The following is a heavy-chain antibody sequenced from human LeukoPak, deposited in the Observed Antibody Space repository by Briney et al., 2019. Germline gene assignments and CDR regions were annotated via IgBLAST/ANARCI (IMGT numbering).Heavy chain of an antibody. CDR3: ARAMVPGAYRGDAFDI. CDR2: IYPGDSDT. J-gene: IGHJ3*02. CDR1: GYNFDTHW. V-gene: IGHV5-51*01. D-gene: IGHD3-10*01. Sequence: GESLKISCKGSGYNFDTHWIGWVRQMPGRGLEWLGIIYPGDSDTRYSPSFEGQVTISADKSISTAYLQLSSPKASDTAMYYCARAMVPGAYRGDAFDIWGQGTMVTDSS.